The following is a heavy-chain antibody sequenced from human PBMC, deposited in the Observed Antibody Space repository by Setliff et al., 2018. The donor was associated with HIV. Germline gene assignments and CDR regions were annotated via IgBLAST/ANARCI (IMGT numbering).Heavy chain of an antibody. CDR2: IYYSGST. CDR1: GGSISSGGYY. D-gene: IGHD4-4*01. V-gene: IGHV4-31*03. Sequence: PSETLSLTCTVSGGSISSGGYYWSWIRQHPGKGLEWIGYIYYSGSTYYNPSLKSRVTISVDTSKNQFSLKLSSVTAADTAVYYCAREVRYYYYMDVWGKGTTVTVSS. CDR3: AREVRYYYYMDV. J-gene: IGHJ6*03.